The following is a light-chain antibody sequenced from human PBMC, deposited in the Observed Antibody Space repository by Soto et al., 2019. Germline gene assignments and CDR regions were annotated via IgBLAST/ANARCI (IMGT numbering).Light chain of an antibody. Sequence: EIVLTQSPGTLSLSPGERATLSCRASQSVSSSYLAWYQQKPGQAPRLLIYGASSRATGIPDRFSGSGAGTYFTLTISSLEPEDFAVYYCQQYGSSPRTFGQGPKVEIK. V-gene: IGKV3-20*01. CDR2: GAS. CDR1: QSVSSSY. J-gene: IGKJ1*01. CDR3: QQYGSSPRT.